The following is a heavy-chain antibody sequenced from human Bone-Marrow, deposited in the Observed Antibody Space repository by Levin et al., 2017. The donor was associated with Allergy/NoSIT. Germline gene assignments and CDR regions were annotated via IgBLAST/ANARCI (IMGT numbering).Heavy chain of an antibody. CDR1: GFAFSPYA. V-gene: IGHV3-23*01. CDR3: AKEGANNFWWYFDL. D-gene: IGHD1-20*01. Sequence: GGSLRLSCVASGFAFSPYALSWVRQAPGKGLEWVSAIGGGGTPTLYADAVKGRFIISRDNSKSTVYLQMNSLRAEDTAVYYCAKEGANNFWWYFDLWGRGTLVTVSS. J-gene: IGHJ2*01. CDR2: IGGGGTPT.